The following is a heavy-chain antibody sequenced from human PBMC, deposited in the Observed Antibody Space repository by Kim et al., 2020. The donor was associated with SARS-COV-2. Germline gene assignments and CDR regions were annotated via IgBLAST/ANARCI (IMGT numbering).Heavy chain of an antibody. V-gene: IGHV3-30*02. J-gene: IGHJ4*02. D-gene: IGHD4-17*01. CDR3: AKEQVIYGDSFDY. Sequence: YADSGKGRFTISRDNSKNTLYLQMNSLRAEDTAVYYCAKEQVIYGDSFDYWGQGTLVTVSS.